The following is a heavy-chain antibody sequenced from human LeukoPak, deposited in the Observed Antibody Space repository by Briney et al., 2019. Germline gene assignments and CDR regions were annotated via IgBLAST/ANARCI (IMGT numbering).Heavy chain of an antibody. CDR1: GGTFSSYT. D-gene: IGHD6-19*01. V-gene: IGHV1-69*06. J-gene: IGHJ4*02. Sequence: ASVKVSCKASGGTFSSYTISWVRQAPGQGLEWMGGIIPIFGTAHYAQKFQGRVTITADKSTSTAYMELSSLRSDDTAVYYCARDSSGWYRGYFDHWGQGTLVTVSS. CDR2: IIPIFGTA. CDR3: ARDSSGWYRGYFDH.